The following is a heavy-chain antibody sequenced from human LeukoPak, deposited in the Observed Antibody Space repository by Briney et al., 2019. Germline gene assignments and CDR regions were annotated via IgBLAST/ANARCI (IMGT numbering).Heavy chain of an antibody. D-gene: IGHD1-26*01. CDR1: GFTFSSYE. CDR3: ARVGARFDY. CDR2: ISTSGSTI. Sequence: GGSLRLSCAASGFTFSSYEMNWVRQAPGKGLEWVSYISTSGSTISYADSVKGRFTISRDNAKNSLYLQMNSLGAEDTAVYYCARVGARFDYWGQGTLVTVSS. V-gene: IGHV3-48*03. J-gene: IGHJ4*02.